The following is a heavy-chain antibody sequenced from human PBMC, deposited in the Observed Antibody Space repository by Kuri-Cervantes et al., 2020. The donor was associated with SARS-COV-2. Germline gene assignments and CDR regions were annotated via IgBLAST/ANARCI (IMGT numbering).Heavy chain of an antibody. Sequence: GESLKISCAASGFTVSSNYMSWVRQAPGKGLEWVSVIYSGGSTYYADSVKGRFTISRHNSKNTLYLQMNSLRAEDTAVYYCAREGSQFDPWGQGTLVTVSS. J-gene: IGHJ5*02. CDR1: GFTVSSNY. CDR3: AREGSQFDP. CDR2: IYSGGST. V-gene: IGHV3-53*04.